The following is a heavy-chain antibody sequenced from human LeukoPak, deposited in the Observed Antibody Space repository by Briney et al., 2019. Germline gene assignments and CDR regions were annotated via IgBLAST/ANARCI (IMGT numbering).Heavy chain of an antibody. Sequence: PGGSLRLSCAASGFTFSSYSMNWVRQAPGKGLEWVSSISSSSSYIYYADSVKGRFTISRVNAKNSLYLQMNSLRAEDTAVYYCARGHYDSSGYYTFDYWGQGTLVTVSS. V-gene: IGHV3-21*01. CDR1: GFTFSSYS. D-gene: IGHD3-22*01. CDR2: ISSSSSYI. CDR3: ARGHYDSSGYYTFDY. J-gene: IGHJ4*02.